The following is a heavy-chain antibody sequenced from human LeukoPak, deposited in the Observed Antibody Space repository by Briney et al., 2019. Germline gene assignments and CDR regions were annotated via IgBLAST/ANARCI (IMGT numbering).Heavy chain of an antibody. D-gene: IGHD3-3*01. CDR2: ISGSGGST. J-gene: IGHJ6*02. CDR3: ATDYDFWSGYNYYGMDV. V-gene: IGHV3-23*01. Sequence: PGGSLRLSCAASGFTFSSYAMSWVRQAPGKGLEWVSAISGSGGSTYYADSVKGRFTISRDNSKNTLYLQMNSLRAEDPAVYYCATDYDFWSGYNYYGMDVWGQGTTVTVSS. CDR1: GFTFSSYA.